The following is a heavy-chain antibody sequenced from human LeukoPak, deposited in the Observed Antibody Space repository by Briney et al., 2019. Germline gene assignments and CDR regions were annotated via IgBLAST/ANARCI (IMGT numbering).Heavy chain of an antibody. CDR3: TTDLAGVVITFY. CDR1: GFTFSNAW. J-gene: IGHJ4*02. V-gene: IGHV3-15*01. Sequence: GGSLRLSCAASGFTFSNAWMSWVRQAPGKGLEWVGRIKSKTDGGTTDYAAPVKGRLTISRDDSKNTLYLQMNSLKTEDTAVYYCTTDLAGVVITFYWGQGTLVTVST. CDR2: IKSKTDGGTT. D-gene: IGHD3-22*01.